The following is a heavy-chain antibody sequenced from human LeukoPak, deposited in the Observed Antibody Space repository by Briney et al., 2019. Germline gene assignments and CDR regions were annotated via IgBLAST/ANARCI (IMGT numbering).Heavy chain of an antibody. CDR3: ARDSAGNDY. V-gene: IGHV3-23*01. D-gene: IGHD6-13*01. CDR1: GYPFSSYG. Sequence: GGSLRLSCAATGYPFSSYGMSWVRQAPGRGLEWVSGVGGDEKAHYADFVRGRFTISRDNAKNSLYLQMNSLRAEDTAMYYCARDSAGNDYWGQGTLVTVSS. J-gene: IGHJ4*02. CDR2: VGGDEKA.